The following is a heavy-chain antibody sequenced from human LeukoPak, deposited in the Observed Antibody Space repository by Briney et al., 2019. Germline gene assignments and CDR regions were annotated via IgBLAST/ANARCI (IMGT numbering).Heavy chain of an antibody. Sequence: SETLSLTCAVYGGSFSGYYWSWIRQPPRKGLGWVGEINHSGSTNYNPSLKSRVTISVDTSKNQFSLKLSSVTAADTAVYYSARGYSSSSYNWFDPWGQGTLVTVSS. V-gene: IGHV4-34*01. J-gene: IGHJ5*02. CDR3: ARGYSSSSYNWFDP. CDR2: INHSGST. D-gene: IGHD6-6*01. CDR1: GGSFSGYY.